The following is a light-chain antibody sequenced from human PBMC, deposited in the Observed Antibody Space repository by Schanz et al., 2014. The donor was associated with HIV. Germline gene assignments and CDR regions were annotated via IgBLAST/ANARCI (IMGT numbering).Light chain of an antibody. J-gene: IGLJ3*02. V-gene: IGLV1-44*01. CDR3: GTWDDSLNGWV. Sequence: QSVLTQPSSASGTPGQRVTISCSGSSSNIRFNAVAWVPQLPGTAPKPPIYNSYHRPSGVPDRFSGSKSGTSASLTISGLQSEDEADYYCGTWDDSLNGWVFGGGTKVTVL. CDR2: NSY. CDR1: SSNIRFNA.